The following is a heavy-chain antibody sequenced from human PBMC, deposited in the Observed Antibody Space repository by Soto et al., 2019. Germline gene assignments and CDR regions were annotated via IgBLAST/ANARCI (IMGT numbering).Heavy chain of an antibody. V-gene: IGHV3-33*08. J-gene: IGHJ4*02. Sequence: PGGSLRLSCAASGFTFSSYGMSWVRQAPGKGLEWVAVIWYDGSNEDYADSVKGRFTISRDNSKNTLYLQMNSLRAEDTAVYYCARYGYCTNGLCYYYFDFWGQGTLVTVSS. CDR3: ARYGYCTNGLCYYYFDF. CDR2: IWYDGSNE. D-gene: IGHD2-8*01. CDR1: GFTFSSYG.